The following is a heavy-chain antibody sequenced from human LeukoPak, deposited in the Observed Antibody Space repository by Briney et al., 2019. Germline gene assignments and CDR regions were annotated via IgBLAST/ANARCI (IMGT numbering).Heavy chain of an antibody. Sequence: SETLSLTCTVSGGSIINYYWSWIRQPPGKGLEWIGEINHSGSTNYNPSLKSRVTISVDTSKNQFSLKLSSVTAADTAVYYCARGITIFGVVIMGFYYYGMDVWGQGTTVTVSS. CDR2: INHSGST. CDR1: GGSIINYY. J-gene: IGHJ6*02. V-gene: IGHV4-34*01. D-gene: IGHD3-3*01. CDR3: ARGITIFGVVIMGFYYYGMDV.